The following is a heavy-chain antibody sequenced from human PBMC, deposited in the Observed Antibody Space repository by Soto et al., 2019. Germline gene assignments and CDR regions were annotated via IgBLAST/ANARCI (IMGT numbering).Heavy chain of an antibody. CDR1: GGSISSYY. J-gene: IGHJ5*02. V-gene: IGHV4-59*01. D-gene: IGHD3-3*01. Sequence: PSATLSLTCTVSGGSISSYYWSWIRQPPGKGLEWIGYIYYSGSTNYNPSLKSRVTISVDTSKNQFSLKLSSVTAADTAVYYCARDALDAYDFWSGYSHQGNWFDPWGQGTLVTVSS. CDR2: IYYSGST. CDR3: ARDALDAYDFWSGYSHQGNWFDP.